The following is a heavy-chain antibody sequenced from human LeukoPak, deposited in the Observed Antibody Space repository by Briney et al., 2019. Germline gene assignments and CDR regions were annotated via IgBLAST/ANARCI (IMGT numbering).Heavy chain of an antibody. V-gene: IGHV3-48*01. CDR1: GFTFSSYS. CDR3: AKDGFSVDTAIAA. J-gene: IGHJ5*02. D-gene: IGHD5-18*01. Sequence: PGGSLRLSCAASGFTFSSYSMDWVRQAPGKGLEWVSDISSSSSTIYYADSVKGRFTISRDNSKNTLYLQMNSLRAEDTAVYYCAKDGFSVDTAIAAWGQGTLVTVSS. CDR2: ISSSSSTI.